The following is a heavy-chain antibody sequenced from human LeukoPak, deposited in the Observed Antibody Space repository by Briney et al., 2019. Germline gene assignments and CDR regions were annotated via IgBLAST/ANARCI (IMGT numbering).Heavy chain of an antibody. Sequence: ASVKVSCKASGYTFIAYYMHWVRQAPGQGLEWMGRIDPDSGVTSYAQKFQGRVTMTRDTSISTAYMELSRLRSDDTAVYNCAREYYDNSGRKHAFDIWGQGTVVTVSS. V-gene: IGHV1-2*02. CDR2: IDPDSGVT. CDR1: GYTFIAYY. D-gene: IGHD3-22*01. CDR3: AREYYDNSGRKHAFDI. J-gene: IGHJ3*02.